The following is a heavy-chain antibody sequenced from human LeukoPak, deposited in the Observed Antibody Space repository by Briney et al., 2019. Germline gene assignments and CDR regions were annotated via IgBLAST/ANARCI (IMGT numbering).Heavy chain of an antibody. J-gene: IGHJ3*01. CDR3: TKATGYNWNDKDAFDV. Sequence: PGGSLRLSCMASGFTFDDYAMHWVRQAPGKGLEWVAGISWNSGNIAYADSVKGRFSISRDNAENSVYLQMDGLVSVDTALYYCTKATGYNWNDKDAFDVWGQGAMVTVSS. V-gene: IGHV3-9*01. D-gene: IGHD1-1*01. CDR1: GFTFDDYA. CDR2: ISWNSGNI.